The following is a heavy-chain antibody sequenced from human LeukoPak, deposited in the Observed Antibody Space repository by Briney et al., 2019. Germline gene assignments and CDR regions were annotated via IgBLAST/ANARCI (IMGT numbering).Heavy chain of an antibody. D-gene: IGHD6-6*01. J-gene: IGHJ4*02. CDR1: GGTFSSYA. CDR2: IIPIFGTA. Sequence: ASVKVSCKASGGTFSSYAISWVRQAPGQGLEWMGGIIPIFGTANYAQKFQGRVTITTDESTSTAYMELSSLRSEDTAVYYCAKSKQLGIDYWGQGTLVTVSS. V-gene: IGHV1-69*05. CDR3: AKSKQLGIDY.